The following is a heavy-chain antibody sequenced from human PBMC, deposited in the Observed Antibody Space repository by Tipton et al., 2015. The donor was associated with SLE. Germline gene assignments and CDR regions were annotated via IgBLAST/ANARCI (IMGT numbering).Heavy chain of an antibody. J-gene: IGHJ4*02. CDR3: AGSYSGSSYFDY. D-gene: IGHD1-26*01. Sequence: LRLSCAASGFTFSDYYMSWIRQAPGKGLEWIGEINHSGSTNYNPSLKSRVTISVDTSKNQFSLKLSSVTAADTAVYFCAGSYSGSSYFDYWGQGTLVTVSS. V-gene: IGHV4-34*08. CDR2: INHSGST. CDR1: GFTFSDYY.